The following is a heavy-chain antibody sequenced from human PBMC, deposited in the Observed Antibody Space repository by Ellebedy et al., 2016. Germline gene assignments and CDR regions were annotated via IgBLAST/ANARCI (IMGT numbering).Heavy chain of an antibody. CDR2: IKSKTDGGAA. J-gene: IGHJ4*02. V-gene: IGHV3-15*01. CDR3: TTVYRYNYDSV. Sequence: GESLKISCAASGFTFSNAWMNWVRQAPGKGLEWVGRIKSKTDGGAADYAAPVKGRFTIPRDDSKNTLYLQMNSLKTEDTAGYFRTTVYRYNYDSVWGQGTLVTVSS. CDR1: GFTFSNAW. D-gene: IGHD5-18*01.